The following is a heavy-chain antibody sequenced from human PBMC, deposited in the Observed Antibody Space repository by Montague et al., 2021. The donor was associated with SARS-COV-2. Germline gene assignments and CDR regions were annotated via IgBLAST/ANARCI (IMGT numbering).Heavy chain of an antibody. D-gene: IGHD1-26*01. J-gene: IGHJ5*02. V-gene: IGHV4-4*02. CDR1: GGSISDNNW. CDR3: ARDIWEPEVRSRGWFDP. CDR2: ISLGGHT. Sequence: SETRSLTCGVSGGSISDNNWWSWVRPSPETGLEWIGEISLGGHTDYNPSLKSRVTISLDKSKNQFSLKLTSVTAADTAVYYCARDIWEPEVRSRGWFDPWGQGILVTVSS.